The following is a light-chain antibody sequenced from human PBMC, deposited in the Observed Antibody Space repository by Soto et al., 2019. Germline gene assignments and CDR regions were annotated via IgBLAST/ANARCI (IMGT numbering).Light chain of an antibody. J-gene: IGKJ1*01. CDR2: SAS. V-gene: IGKV1-39*01. Sequence: DIQMTQSPSSLSASVGDRVTLTCRASQSISTYLNWYQQRPGKAPKLLIYSASSLQSEVPTRFSGGGSGTYFTLTISSLQPEDFATYFCQQSSSPPWTFGQGTKVDIK. CDR1: QSISTY. CDR3: QQSSSPPWT.